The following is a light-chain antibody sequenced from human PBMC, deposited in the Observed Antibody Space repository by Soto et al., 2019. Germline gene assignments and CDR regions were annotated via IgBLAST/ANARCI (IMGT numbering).Light chain of an antibody. CDR2: GAS. CDR1: QSVSSSY. CDR3: QQYGSSPGT. Sequence: EIVLPQSPGTLSLSPGERATLSCRASQSVSSSYLAWYQQKPGQAPRLLIYGASSRATGIPDRFSGSGSGTVFTLTISRLEPEDFAVYYCQQYGSSPGTFGQGTKVEIK. J-gene: IGKJ1*01. V-gene: IGKV3-20*01.